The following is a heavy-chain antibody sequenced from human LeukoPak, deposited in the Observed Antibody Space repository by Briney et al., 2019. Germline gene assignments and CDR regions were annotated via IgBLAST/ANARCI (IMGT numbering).Heavy chain of an antibody. CDR2: ISSSSSYI. Sequence: GGSLRLSCAASGFTFSSYSMNWVRQAPGKGLEWVSSISSSSSYIYYADSVKGRFTISRDNAKNSLYLQMNSLRAEDTAVYCCARDNSGSYYYMDVWGKGATVTVSS. CDR1: GFTFSSYS. CDR3: ARDNSGSYYYMDV. V-gene: IGHV3-21*01. J-gene: IGHJ6*03. D-gene: IGHD1-26*01.